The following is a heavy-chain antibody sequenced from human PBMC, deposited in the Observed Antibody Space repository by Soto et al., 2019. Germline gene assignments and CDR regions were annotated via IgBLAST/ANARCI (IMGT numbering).Heavy chain of an antibody. CDR1: GGSISIGGYS. D-gene: IGHD6-6*01. V-gene: IGHV4-30-2*01. J-gene: IGHJ4*02. CDR2: IYHSGST. Sequence: QLQLQESGSGLVKPSQTLSLTCAVSGGSISIGGYSWSWIRQPPGKVLEWIVYIYHSGSTYYNPSLKSRVTISVERSKNQFSLKLSSVTAADTAVYYCARVDEDSSALIDSWGQGTLVTVSS. CDR3: ARVDEDSSALIDS.